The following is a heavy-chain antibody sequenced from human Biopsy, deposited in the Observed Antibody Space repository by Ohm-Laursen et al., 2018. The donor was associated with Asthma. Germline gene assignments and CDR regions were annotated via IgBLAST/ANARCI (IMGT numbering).Heavy chain of an antibody. V-gene: IGHV1-24*01. D-gene: IGHD4-17*01. CDR1: GYSLTDLS. CDR3: ASDFPKDYVRYNFQF. J-gene: IGHJ4*02. Sequence: ASVKVSCKVSGYSLTDLSMHWVRQAPGQGLEWIGGHDHEEGGTVNARRFQGRVTMTEDTSTDTAYMELSSLSSDDTAVYYCASDFPKDYVRYNFQFWGQGTLVTVSS. CDR2: HDHEEGGT.